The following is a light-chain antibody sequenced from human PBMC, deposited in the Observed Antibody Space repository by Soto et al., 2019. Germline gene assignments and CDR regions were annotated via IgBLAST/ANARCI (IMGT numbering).Light chain of an antibody. V-gene: IGKV1-5*01. CDR2: DAS. CDR3: LQYSSHSWT. CDR1: RSVSNY. Sequence: DIQMTQSPSSLSASVGDRVTITCRASRSVSNYLSWYQQKPGKAPELLIFDASNLKSGVSSRFSGSGSGTEFTLTISRLQPDDVATYYCLQYSSHSWTFGQGTKVDIK. J-gene: IGKJ1*01.